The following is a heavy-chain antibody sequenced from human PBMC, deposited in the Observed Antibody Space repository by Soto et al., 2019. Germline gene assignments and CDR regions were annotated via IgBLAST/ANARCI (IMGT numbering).Heavy chain of an antibody. D-gene: IGHD2-15*01. Sequence: SETLSLTCTVSGGSISSYYWSWIRQPPGKGLEWIGYIYYSGSTNYNPSLKSRVTISVDTSKNQFSLKLSSVTAADTAVYYCARGFSGGNADWFDFWGQGTLVIVSS. CDR2: IYYSGST. CDR3: ARGFSGGNADWFDF. V-gene: IGHV4-59*01. J-gene: IGHJ5*01. CDR1: GGSISSYY.